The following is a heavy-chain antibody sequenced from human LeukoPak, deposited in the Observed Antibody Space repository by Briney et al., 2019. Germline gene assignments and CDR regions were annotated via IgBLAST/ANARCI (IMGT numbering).Heavy chain of an antibody. CDR1: GFTLSSYE. CDR2: ISSSSSTI. J-gene: IGHJ4*02. Sequence: SGGSLRLSCAASGFTLSSYEMNWVRQAPGKGLEWVSYISSSSSTIYYADSVKGRFTISRDNAKTSLYLQMNSLGAEDTAVYYCARVAPSRQIDYWGQGTLVTVSS. V-gene: IGHV3-48*03. CDR3: ARVAPSRQIDY.